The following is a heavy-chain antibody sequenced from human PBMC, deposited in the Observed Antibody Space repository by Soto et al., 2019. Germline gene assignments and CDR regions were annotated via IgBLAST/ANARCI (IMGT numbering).Heavy chain of an antibody. CDR2: IIPIFGTA. J-gene: IGHJ5*02. V-gene: IGHV1-69*13. CDR3: ARGSGVPAAMGWFDP. CDR1: GGTFSSYA. Sequence: ASVKVSCKASGGTFSSYAISWVRQAPGQGLEWMGGIIPIFGTANYAQKFQGRVTITADESTSTAYMGLSSLGSEDTAVYYCARGSGVPAAMGWFDPWGQGTLVTVSS. D-gene: IGHD2-2*01.